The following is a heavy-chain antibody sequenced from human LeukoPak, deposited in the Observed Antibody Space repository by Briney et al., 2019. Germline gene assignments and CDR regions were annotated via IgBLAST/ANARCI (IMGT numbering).Heavy chain of an antibody. J-gene: IGHJ3*02. CDR3: ARAPMSYDSSGFGGAFDI. Sequence: PGGSLRLSCAASGFTFSSYDMHWVRQATGKGLEWVSAIGTAGETYYPGSVKGRFTISRENAKNSLYLQMNSLRAEDTAMYYCARAPMSYDSSGFGGAFDIWGQGTMVTVSS. CDR2: IGTAGET. V-gene: IGHV3-13*04. CDR1: GFTFSSYD. D-gene: IGHD3-22*01.